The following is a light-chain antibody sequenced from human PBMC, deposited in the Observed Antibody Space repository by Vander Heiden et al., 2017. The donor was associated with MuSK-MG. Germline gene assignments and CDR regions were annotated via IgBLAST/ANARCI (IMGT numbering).Light chain of an antibody. Sequence: EIVLTQSPATLSLSPGEGATLSCRASQSVTRYLAWYPQKPGQAPRLLIYEISNRATGIPARFSGSGSGTDFTLTISSLEPEDFAVYYCQHLGNWLPRTFGQGTRLEIQ. V-gene: IGKV3-11*01. CDR3: QHLGNWLPRT. CDR2: EIS. CDR1: QSVTRY. J-gene: IGKJ5*01.